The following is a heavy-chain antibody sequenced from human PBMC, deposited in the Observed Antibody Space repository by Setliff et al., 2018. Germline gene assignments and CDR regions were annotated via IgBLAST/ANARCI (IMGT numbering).Heavy chain of an antibody. CDR1: GGSISSHY. CDR2: IYHSGDA. CDR3: ARHEEGYCDGGSCPYYFDY. D-gene: IGHD2-15*01. V-gene: IGHV4-59*08. J-gene: IGHJ4*02. Sequence: LSLTCTVSGGSISSHYWSRIRQPPGKGLEWIGYIYHSGDARYNLSLKSRVTISVDTSKNQFSLKLSSVTAADTAVYYCARHEEGYCDGGSCPYYFDYWGQGTLVTVS.